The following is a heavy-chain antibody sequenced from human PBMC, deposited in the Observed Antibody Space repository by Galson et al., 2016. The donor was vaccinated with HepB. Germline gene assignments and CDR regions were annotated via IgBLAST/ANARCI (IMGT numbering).Heavy chain of an antibody. D-gene: IGHD3-10*01. CDR2: MSYDGSNE. V-gene: IGHV3-30*18. J-gene: IGHJ6*02. Sequence: SLRLSCAASGFTFSRYAMHWVRQAPGKGLEWVAVMSYDGSNEDYIDSVKGRFSISRDNSENTLYLQMSSLRVEGTAMYYCAKDRNYYGSGSYWGPYYYGMDVWGQGTTVTVSS. CDR1: GFTFSRYA. CDR3: AKDRNYYGSGSYWGPYYYGMDV.